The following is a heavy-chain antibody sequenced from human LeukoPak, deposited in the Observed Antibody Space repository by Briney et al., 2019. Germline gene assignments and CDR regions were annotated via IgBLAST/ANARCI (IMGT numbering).Heavy chain of an antibody. V-gene: IGHV3-23*01. J-gene: IGHJ4*02. CDR1: GFTFSNYA. D-gene: IGHD1-7*01. CDR2: ISGSGVST. Sequence: GGSLRLSCAASGFTFSNYAMSWVRQAPGKGLEWVSAISGSGVSTYYADSVKGRFTVSRDNSKNTLYLQMSSLRAEDTAVYYWAKDYRDWDYDLAGQSDDWGQGTLVTVSS. CDR3: AKDYRDWDYDLAGQSDD.